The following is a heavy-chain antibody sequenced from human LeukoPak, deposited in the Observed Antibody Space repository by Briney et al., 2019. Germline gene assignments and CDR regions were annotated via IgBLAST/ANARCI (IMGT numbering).Heavy chain of an antibody. CDR2: ISAYNGNT. Sequence: ASVKVSCKASGYTFTSYGISWVRQAPGQGLGWMGWISAYNGNTNYAQKLQGRVTMTTDTSTSTAYMELRSLRSDDTAVYYCARDGNGIVGATSIDYWGQGTLVTVSS. J-gene: IGHJ4*02. D-gene: IGHD1-26*01. CDR1: GYTFTSYG. V-gene: IGHV1-18*01. CDR3: ARDGNGIVGATSIDY.